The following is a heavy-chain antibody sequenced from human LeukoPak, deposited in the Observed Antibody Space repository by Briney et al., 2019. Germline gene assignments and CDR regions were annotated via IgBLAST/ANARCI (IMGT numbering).Heavy chain of an antibody. V-gene: IGHV1-2*02. CDR1: GYTFSGYY. CDR2: ISPNSGGT. CDR3: ARRGIAVAGLDY. D-gene: IGHD6-19*01. Sequence: ASVKVSCKASGYTFSGYYMHWVRQAPGQGLEWMGWISPNSGGTKYAQKFQGRVTMTRDTSISTAYMELSRLRSDDTAVYYCARRGIAVAGLDYWGQGTLVTVSS. J-gene: IGHJ4*02.